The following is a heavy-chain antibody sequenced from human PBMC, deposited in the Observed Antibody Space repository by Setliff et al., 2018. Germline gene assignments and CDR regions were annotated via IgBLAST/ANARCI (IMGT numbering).Heavy chain of an antibody. Sequence: SVKVSCKASGYTFTGYYMHWVRQAPGQGLEWMGKIIPIFGTANYAQKFQGRVTIIADKSTSTAYMELSSLRSEDTAVYYCARGWGVITIFGMDYYMDVWGKGTTVTVSS. D-gene: IGHD3-3*01. CDR3: ARGWGVITIFGMDYYMDV. CDR1: GYTFTGYY. V-gene: IGHV1-69*06. J-gene: IGHJ6*03. CDR2: IIPIFGTA.